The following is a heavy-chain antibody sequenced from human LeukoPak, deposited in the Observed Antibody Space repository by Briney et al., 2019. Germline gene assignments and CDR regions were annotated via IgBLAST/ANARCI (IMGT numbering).Heavy chain of an antibody. CDR2: ISYDGSNK. CDR3: AKDMGAGASRGGMVRGVIPPGVFDY. D-gene: IGHD3-10*01. Sequence: GRSLRLSCAASGFTFSSYGMHWVRQAPGKGLEWVAVISYDGSNKYYADSVKGRFTISRDNSKNTLYLQMNSLRAEDTAVYYCAKDMGAGASRGGMVRGVIPPGVFDYWGQGTLVTVSS. CDR1: GFTFSSYG. J-gene: IGHJ4*02. V-gene: IGHV3-30*18.